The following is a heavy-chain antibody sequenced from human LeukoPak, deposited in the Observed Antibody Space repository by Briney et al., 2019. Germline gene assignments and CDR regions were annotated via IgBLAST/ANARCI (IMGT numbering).Heavy chain of an antibody. V-gene: IGHV4-31*03. D-gene: IGHD2-2*01. Sequence: TPPETLSLTCTVSGGSISSGGYYWSWIRQHPGKGLEWIGYIYYSGSTYYNPSLKSRVTISVDTSKNQFSLKLSSVTAADTAVYYCAQYCSSTSCYYFDYWGQGTLVTVSS. J-gene: IGHJ4*02. CDR2: IYYSGST. CDR3: AQYCSSTSCYYFDY. CDR1: GGSISSGGYY.